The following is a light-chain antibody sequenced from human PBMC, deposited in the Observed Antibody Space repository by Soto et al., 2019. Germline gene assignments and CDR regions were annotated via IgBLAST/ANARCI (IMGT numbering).Light chain of an antibody. CDR2: GAS. Sequence: EIGLPQSPGTLSLSPGERDTLSCRASQSVSSSSLAWYQQKPGQAPRLLIYGASNRRTGIPDRFSGSGSGSDFTLTISRLEPVDFAVYYGQEYGRATRTFGQGINGEIK. V-gene: IGKV3-20*01. CDR1: QSVSSSS. CDR3: QEYGRATRT. J-gene: IGKJ1*01.